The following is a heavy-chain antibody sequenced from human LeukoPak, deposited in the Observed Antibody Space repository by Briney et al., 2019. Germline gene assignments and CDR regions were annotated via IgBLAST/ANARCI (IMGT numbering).Heavy chain of an antibody. CDR3: ARGKVPADRGYNWFDP. J-gene: IGHJ5*02. CDR1: GWSFNDYY. Sequence: SETLSLTCAVYGWSFNDYYWNWIRQPPGKGLEWIGEINARGDTNYNPSLTSRVNISVDTSKKQFSLRLNSMIAADTALYYCARGKVPADRGYNWFDPWGQGTLVTVSS. CDR2: INARGDT. V-gene: IGHV4-34*01. D-gene: IGHD2-2*01.